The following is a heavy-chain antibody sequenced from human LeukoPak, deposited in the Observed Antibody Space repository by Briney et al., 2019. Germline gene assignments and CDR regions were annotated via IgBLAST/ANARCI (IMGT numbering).Heavy chain of an antibody. J-gene: IGHJ6*02. Sequence: ASVKVSCKASGYTFTGYYMHWVRQAPGQGLEWMGWINPNSGGTNYAQKFQGRVTMTRDTSISAAYMELSRLRSDDTAVYYCARNPGYCSSTSCLLGMDVWGQGTTVTVSS. D-gene: IGHD2-2*01. V-gene: IGHV1-2*02. CDR3: ARNPGYCSSTSCLLGMDV. CDR1: GYTFTGYY. CDR2: INPNSGGT.